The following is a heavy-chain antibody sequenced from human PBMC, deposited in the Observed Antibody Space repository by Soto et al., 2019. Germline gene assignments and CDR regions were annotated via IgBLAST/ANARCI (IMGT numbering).Heavy chain of an antibody. Sequence: ASVKVSCKASGYIFTYRYLYWVRQAPGQALEWMGWIIPYNGNTNYAQKFQDRLSITRESSLSTVYMELRSLRLDDTGMYYCARSGIDEHCYHYLDSCGQGNLITVCS. CDR2: IIPYNGNT. CDR3: ARSGIDEHCYHYLDS. CDR1: GYIFTYRY. J-gene: IGHJ5*01. D-gene: IGHD3-3*02. V-gene: IGHV1-45*02.